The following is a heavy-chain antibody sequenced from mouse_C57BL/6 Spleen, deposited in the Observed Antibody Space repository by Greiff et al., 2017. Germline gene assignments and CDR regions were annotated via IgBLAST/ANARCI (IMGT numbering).Heavy chain of an antibody. D-gene: IGHD1-1*01. CDR3: ARRLSTTVVNYAMDY. CDR2: INPSNGGT. J-gene: IGHJ4*01. V-gene: IGHV1-53*01. Sequence: VKLQQPGTELVKPGASVKLSCKASGYTFTSYWMHWVKQRPGQGLEWIGNINPSNGGTNYNEKFKSKATLTVDKSSSTAYMQLSSLTSEDSAVYYCARRLSTTVVNYAMDYWGQGTSVTVSS. CDR1: GYTFTSYW.